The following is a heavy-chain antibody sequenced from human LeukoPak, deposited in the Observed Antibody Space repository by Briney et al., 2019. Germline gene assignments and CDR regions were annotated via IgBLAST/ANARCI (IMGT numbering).Heavy chain of an antibody. CDR3: ASQYDFWSGYYDY. CDR2: ISSSGSTI. Sequence: GGPLRLSCAASGFTFSDYYMSWIRQAPGKGLEWVSYISSSGSTIYYADSVKGRFTISRDNAKNSLYLQMDSLRAEDTAVYYCASQYDFWSGYYDYWGQGTLVTVSS. D-gene: IGHD3-3*01. V-gene: IGHV3-11*01. CDR1: GFTFSDYY. J-gene: IGHJ4*02.